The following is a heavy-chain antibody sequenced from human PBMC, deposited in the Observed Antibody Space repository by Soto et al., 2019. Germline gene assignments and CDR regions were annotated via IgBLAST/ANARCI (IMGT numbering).Heavy chain of an antibody. CDR3: ARVRAAAGIYYYYSMDV. D-gene: IGHD6-13*01. V-gene: IGHV3-30-3*01. CDR1: GFTFSSYA. Sequence: QVQLVESGGGVVQPGRSLRLSCAASGFTFSSYAMHWVRQAPGKGLEWVAVISYDGSNKYYADSVKGQFTISRDNSNNTLYLQMNSLRADDNAVYYCARVRAAAGIYYYYSMDVWGQGTTVTVSS. J-gene: IGHJ6*01. CDR2: ISYDGSNK.